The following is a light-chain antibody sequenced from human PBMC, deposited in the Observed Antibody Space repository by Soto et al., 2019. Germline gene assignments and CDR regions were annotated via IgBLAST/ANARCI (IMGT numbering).Light chain of an antibody. Sequence: QSALTQPASVSGSPGQSIAISSTGSSSDVGIYNYVSWYQQHPGKVPKLIIYEVSNRPSGVSNRFSGSKSGNTASLTISWLQAEDEADYYCSSYTTSSARVFGTGTELTVL. J-gene: IGLJ1*01. V-gene: IGLV2-14*01. CDR1: SSDVGIYNY. CDR2: EVS. CDR3: SSYTTSSARV.